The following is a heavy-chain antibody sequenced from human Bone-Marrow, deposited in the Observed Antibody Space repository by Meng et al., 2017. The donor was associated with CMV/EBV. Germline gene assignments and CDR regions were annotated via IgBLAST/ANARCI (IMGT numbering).Heavy chain of an antibody. V-gene: IGHV3-23*01. Sequence: GESLKISCAASGFTFASYAMSWVRQAPGKGLEWVSGISSSGGSTYYADSVKGRFTISRDNSRNTLHLQMNSLRAEDTAVYYCAKLQYYDFWSGYYSGWFDPWGQGTLVTVSS. CDR1: GFTFASYA. CDR2: ISSSGGST. J-gene: IGHJ5*02. D-gene: IGHD3-3*01. CDR3: AKLQYYDFWSGYYSGWFDP.